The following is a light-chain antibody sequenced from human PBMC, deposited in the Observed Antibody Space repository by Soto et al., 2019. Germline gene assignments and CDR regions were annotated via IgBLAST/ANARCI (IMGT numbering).Light chain of an antibody. CDR1: QSISSW. CDR2: DAS. V-gene: IGKV1-5*01. Sequence: DIQMTQSHSTLSASVGDRVTITCRASQSISSWLAWYQQKPGKAPKLLIYDASSLESGVPSRFSGSGSGTEFTLTISSLQPDDFATYYCQQYNGYSTWTFGQGTKVDIK. CDR3: QQYNGYSTWT. J-gene: IGKJ1*01.